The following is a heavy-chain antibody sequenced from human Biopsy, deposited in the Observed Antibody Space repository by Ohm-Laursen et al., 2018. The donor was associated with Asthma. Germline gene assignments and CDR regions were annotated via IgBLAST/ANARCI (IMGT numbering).Heavy chain of an antibody. D-gene: IGHD3-22*01. V-gene: IGHV3-53*01. Sequence: SLRLSCSASGRHFGSYNMHWARQAPGKGLEWVSVIYSGGTSHTADSVRGRFTISRDHSKNTLYLQMHSLRAEDTAVYYCARGDSSNWSHYYFDYWGQGTLVTVSS. J-gene: IGHJ4*02. CDR3: ARGDSSNWSHYYFDY. CDR2: IYSGGTS. CDR1: GRHFGSYN.